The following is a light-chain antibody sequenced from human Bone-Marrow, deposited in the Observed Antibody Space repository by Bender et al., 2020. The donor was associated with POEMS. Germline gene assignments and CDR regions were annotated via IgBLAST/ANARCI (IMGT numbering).Light chain of an antibody. J-gene: IGLJ3*02. CDR3: QSYDNSLSGSL. V-gene: IGLV1-40*01. CDR2: GYN. Sequence: QSVLTQPPSVSGAPGQRVTISCTGSSSNTGSGYDINWYQHLPGTAPKLLIYGYNNRPSGVPDRFSGSKSGTSASLAITGLQAEDEADYYCQSYDNSLSGSLFGGGTKVTVL. CDR1: SSNTGSGYD.